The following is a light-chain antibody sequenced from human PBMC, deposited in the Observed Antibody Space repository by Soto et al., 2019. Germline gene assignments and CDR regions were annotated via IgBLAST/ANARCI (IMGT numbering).Light chain of an antibody. CDR1: SSDVGSYNL. Sequence: QSALTQPASVSGSPGQSITISCTGTSSDVGSYNLVSWYQQHPGKAPKLMIYEGSKRPSGVSNRVSGSKSGNKASLTISGLQAEDEADYYCCSYAGSSTLVFGGGTKLTVL. V-gene: IGLV2-23*01. CDR2: EGS. CDR3: CSYAGSSTLV. J-gene: IGLJ2*01.